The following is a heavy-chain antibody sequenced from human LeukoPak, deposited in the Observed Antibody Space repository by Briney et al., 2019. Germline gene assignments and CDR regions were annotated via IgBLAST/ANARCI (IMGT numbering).Heavy chain of an antibody. V-gene: IGHV3-23*01. CDR2: ISSSGGST. J-gene: IGHJ4*02. D-gene: IGHD3-22*01. Sequence: GGSLRLSCAASGFTFSSYAMSWVRQAPGKGLEWVSAISSSGGSTYYADSVKGRFTISRDHSKNTLYLQMNSLRAEDTAVYYCAKDLFPGGYYDSSGYYPNYFDYWGQGTLVTASS. CDR3: AKDLFPGGYYDSSGYYPNYFDY. CDR1: GFTFSSYA.